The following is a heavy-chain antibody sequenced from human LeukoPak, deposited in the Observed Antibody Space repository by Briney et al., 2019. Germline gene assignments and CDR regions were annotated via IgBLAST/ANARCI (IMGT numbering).Heavy chain of an antibody. V-gene: IGHV1-69*13. CDR2: IIPIFGTA. Sequence: SVKVSCKASGGTFSSYAISWVRQAPGQGLEWMGGIIPIFGTANYAQKFQGRVTITADESTSTAYMELSSLRSEDTAVYYCAREPFEQYYYYGMDVWGQGTTVTVSS. CDR3: AREPFEQYYYYGMDV. J-gene: IGHJ6*02. CDR1: GGTFSSYA. D-gene: IGHD1/OR15-1a*01.